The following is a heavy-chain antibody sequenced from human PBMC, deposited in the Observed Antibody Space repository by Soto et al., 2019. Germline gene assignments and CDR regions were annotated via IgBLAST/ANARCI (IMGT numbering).Heavy chain of an antibody. CDR3: ARTTLSPTEGYYYYGMDV. Sequence: GESLKISCKGSGYSFTSYWISWVRQMPGKGLEWMGRIDPSDSYTNYSPSFQGHVTISADKSISTAYLQWSSLKASDTAMYYCARTTLSPTEGYYYYGMDVWGQGTTVTVSS. CDR2: IDPSDSYT. V-gene: IGHV5-10-1*01. CDR1: GYSFTSYW. D-gene: IGHD4-17*01. J-gene: IGHJ6*02.